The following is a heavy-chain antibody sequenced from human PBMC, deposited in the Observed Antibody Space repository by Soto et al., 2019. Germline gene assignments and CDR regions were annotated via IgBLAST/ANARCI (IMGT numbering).Heavy chain of an antibody. V-gene: IGHV1-8*01. CDR2: MNPNSGTT. Sequence: QVPLVQSGAEVKKPGASVKVSCKASGYTFTSYDINCVRPATGQGLEWMGWMNPNSGTTGYAQKFQGRVTMTRNTSRSTAYMELSILRSEATAVYYCARGLGVYGDYDYWCQGTLVTVSS. CDR3: ARGLGVYGDYDY. CDR1: GYTFTSYD. D-gene: IGHD4-17*01. J-gene: IGHJ4*02.